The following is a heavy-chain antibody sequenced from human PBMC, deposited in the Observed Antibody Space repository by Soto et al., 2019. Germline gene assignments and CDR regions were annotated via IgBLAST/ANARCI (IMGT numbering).Heavy chain of an antibody. D-gene: IGHD3-22*01. Sequence: SVKVSCKASGGTFSSYAISWVRQAPGQGLEWMGRIIPILGIANYAQKFQGRVTITADKSTSTAYMELSSLRSEDTAVYYCARDEFPYYYDSSGYYVFYWGQGTLVTVSS. V-gene: IGHV1-69*04. CDR1: GGTFSSYA. J-gene: IGHJ4*02. CDR2: IIPILGIA. CDR3: ARDEFPYYYDSSGYYVFY.